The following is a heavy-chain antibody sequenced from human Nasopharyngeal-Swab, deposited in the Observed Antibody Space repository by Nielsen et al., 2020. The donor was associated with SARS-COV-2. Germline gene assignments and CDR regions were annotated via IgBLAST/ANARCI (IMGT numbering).Heavy chain of an antibody. CDR1: GFTFRAYW. Sequence: GESLKISCEASGFTFRAYWMHWVRQAPGKGLEWLSRIDNDGSGRIYADSMEGRFTVSRDNAKNTLYLQLHSLRAEDTAVYYCARGGWDHAFDIWGQGTTVTVSS. CDR3: ARGGWDHAFDI. D-gene: IGHD1-26*01. J-gene: IGHJ3*02. CDR2: IDNDGSGR. V-gene: IGHV3-74*01.